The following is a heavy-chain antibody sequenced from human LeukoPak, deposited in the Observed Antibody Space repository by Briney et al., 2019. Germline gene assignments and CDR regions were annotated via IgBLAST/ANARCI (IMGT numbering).Heavy chain of an antibody. CDR1: GLSFSSYW. Sequence: GGSLRLSCAASGLSFSSYWMSWFRQAPGKGLEWVANIKEDGSEKYSVGSVKGRFTISRDNTKNSLFLEVNSLRAEDTAVYYCATGWSHHAYWGQGTLVTVSS. CDR3: ATGWSHHAY. J-gene: IGHJ4*02. D-gene: IGHD3-3*01. V-gene: IGHV3-7*01. CDR2: IKEDGSEK.